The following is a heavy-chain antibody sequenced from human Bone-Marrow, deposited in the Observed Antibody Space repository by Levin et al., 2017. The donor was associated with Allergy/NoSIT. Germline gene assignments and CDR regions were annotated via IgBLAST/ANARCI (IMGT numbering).Heavy chain of an antibody. CDR2: ISYDGSNQ. CDR1: GFTFYTYG. J-gene: IGHJ6*02. V-gene: IGHV3-30*18. CDR3: AKDLRSSSWLLYYYYGMDV. Sequence: SCAASGFTFYTYGMHWVRQAPGKGLEWVASISYDGSNQYYVDSVKGRFTISRDNSKNTLDLQMNSLRAEDTAVYYCAKDLRSSSWLLYYYYGMDVWGQGTTVTVSS. D-gene: IGHD6-13*01.